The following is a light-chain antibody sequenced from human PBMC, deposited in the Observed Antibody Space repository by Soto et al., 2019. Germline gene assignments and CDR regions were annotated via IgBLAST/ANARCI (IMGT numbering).Light chain of an antibody. CDR1: SSDLGAYTY. Sequence: QSALTQPASVSGSPGQSITVSCTGTSSDLGAYTYVSWYQQHPGKAPKLIIHDVSNRPSGVSNRFSGSKSGNSASLTISGLQAEDEADYYCSSYTSSGTHVFGSGTKVTVL. CDR3: SSYTSSGTHV. J-gene: IGLJ1*01. V-gene: IGLV2-14*03. CDR2: DVS.